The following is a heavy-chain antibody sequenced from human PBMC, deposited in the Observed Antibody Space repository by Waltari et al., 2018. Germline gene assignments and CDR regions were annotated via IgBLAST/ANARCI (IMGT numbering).Heavy chain of an antibody. Sequence: QVQLQESGPGLAKPSETLSLTCTVSGGSLSSYYWSWIRQPPGKGLEWIGYIYYSGSTNYNPSLKSRVTISVDTSKNQFSLKLSSVTAADTAVYYCARIHSSGWYFFFDYWGQGTLVTVSS. CDR3: ARIHSSGWYFFFDY. CDR2: IYYSGST. V-gene: IGHV4-59*01. J-gene: IGHJ4*02. CDR1: GGSLSSYY. D-gene: IGHD6-19*01.